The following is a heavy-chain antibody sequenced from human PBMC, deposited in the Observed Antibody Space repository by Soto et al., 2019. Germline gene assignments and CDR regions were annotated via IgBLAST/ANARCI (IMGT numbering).Heavy chain of an antibody. Sequence: SETLSLTCTVSGGSISSYYWSWIRQPPGKGLEWIGYIYYSGSTNYNPSLKSRVTISVDTSKNQFSLKLSSVTAADTAVYYCARHNFWSGYYTSTVWGQGTLVTVS. CDR2: IYYSGST. CDR1: GGSISSYY. J-gene: IGHJ4*02. V-gene: IGHV4-59*08. CDR3: ARHNFWSGYYTSTV. D-gene: IGHD3-3*01.